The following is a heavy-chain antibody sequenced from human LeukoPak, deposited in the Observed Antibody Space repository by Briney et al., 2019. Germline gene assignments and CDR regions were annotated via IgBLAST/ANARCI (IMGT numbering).Heavy chain of an antibody. Sequence: ASVKVSCKASGYTFTSYDINWVRQATGQGLEWLGWMNPNSGNTGYAQKFQGRVTMTSDTSIDTAYMELSSLRSDDTAIEYGTPFTFDQWGQGTRVTVSP. J-gene: IGHJ4*02. CDR2: MNPNSGNT. CDR3: TPFTFDQ. D-gene: IGHD4/OR15-4a*01. V-gene: IGHV1-8*01. CDR1: GYTFTSYD.